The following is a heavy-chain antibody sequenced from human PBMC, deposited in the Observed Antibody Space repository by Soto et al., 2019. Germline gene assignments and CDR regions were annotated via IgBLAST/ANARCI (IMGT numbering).Heavy chain of an antibody. D-gene: IGHD6-19*01. J-gene: IGHJ5*02. CDR1: GGPFSSYA. CDR2: IIPIFGTA. Sequence: QVQLVQSGAEVKKPGSSVKVSCKASGGPFSSYAISWVRQAPGQGLEWMGGIIPIFGTANYAQKFQGRVTITADESTSRAYRELSRLRSEDTGVYDCARGGRGGWYGPGIKYWFDPWGQGTLVTVSS. V-gene: IGHV1-69*12. CDR3: ARGGRGGWYGPGIKYWFDP.